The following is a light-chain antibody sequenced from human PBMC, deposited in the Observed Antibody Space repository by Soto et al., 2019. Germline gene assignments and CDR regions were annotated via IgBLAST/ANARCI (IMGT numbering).Light chain of an antibody. CDR2: DVS. CDR3: SSYTTTSTLYV. J-gene: IGLJ1*01. V-gene: IGLV2-14*01. CDR1: SSDVGYYNY. Sequence: QSALTQPASVSGSPGQSITISCTGTSSDVGYYNYVSWYQQHPGKAPKLMIYDVSNRPSGVSNRFSGSKSGNTASLTISGLQAEAEADYYCSSYTTTSTLYVFGTGTKVTVL.